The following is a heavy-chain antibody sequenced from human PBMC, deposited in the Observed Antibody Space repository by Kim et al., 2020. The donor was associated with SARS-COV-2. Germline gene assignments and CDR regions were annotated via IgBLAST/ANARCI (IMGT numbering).Heavy chain of an antibody. CDR1: GFTFSDYG. CDR2: ISYDGSNK. Sequence: GGSLRLSCAASGFTFSDYGLHWVRQAPGKGLEWVTFISYDGSNKYYADSVKGRFAISRDNSKSTVYLQLNSLRGDDTAVYYCAKVGGVAIPGAFWGPGTQVTVSA. D-gene: IGHD3-3*01. CDR3: AKVGGVAIPGAF. J-gene: IGHJ4*02. V-gene: IGHV3-30*18.